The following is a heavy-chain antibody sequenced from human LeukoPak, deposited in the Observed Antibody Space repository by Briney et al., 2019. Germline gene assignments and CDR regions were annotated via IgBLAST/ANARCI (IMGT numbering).Heavy chain of an antibody. Sequence: SETLSLTCTVSGGSISSGDYYWSWIRQPPGKGLEWIGYIYYSGSTYYNPSLKSRVTISLDTSKNQFSLKLSSVTAADTAVYYCARERWDNNGWYGYWGQGTLVTVSS. J-gene: IGHJ4*02. D-gene: IGHD6-19*01. CDR2: IYYSGST. V-gene: IGHV4-30-4*08. CDR3: ARERWDNNGWYGY. CDR1: GGSISSGDYY.